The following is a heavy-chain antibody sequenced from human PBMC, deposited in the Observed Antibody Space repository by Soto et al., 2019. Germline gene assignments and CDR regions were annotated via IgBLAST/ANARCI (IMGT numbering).Heavy chain of an antibody. CDR1: GYSFTSYW. J-gene: IGHJ6*02. Sequence: GESLKISCKGSGYSFTSYWIGWVRQMPGKGLEWMGIIYPGDSDTRYSPSFQGQVTISADKSISTAYLQWSSLKASDTAMYYCARLLSYYYDSSGTQGGMDVWGQGTTVTV. V-gene: IGHV5-51*01. D-gene: IGHD3-22*01. CDR3: ARLLSYYYDSSGTQGGMDV. CDR2: IYPGDSDT.